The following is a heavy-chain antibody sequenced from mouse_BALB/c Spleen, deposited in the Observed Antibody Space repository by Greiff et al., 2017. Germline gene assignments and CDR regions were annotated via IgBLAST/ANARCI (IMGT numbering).Heavy chain of an antibody. CDR1: GFSLTSYG. CDR2: IWAGGST. V-gene: IGHV2-9*02. CDR3: ARGEARGWYFDV. D-gene: IGHD3-1*01. J-gene: IGHJ1*01. Sequence: VQLVESGPGLVAPSQSLSITCTVSGFSLTSYGVHWVRQPPGKGLEWLGVIWAGGSTNYNSALMSRLSISKDNSKSQVFLKMNSLQTDDTAMYYCARGEARGWYFDVWGAGTTVTVSS.